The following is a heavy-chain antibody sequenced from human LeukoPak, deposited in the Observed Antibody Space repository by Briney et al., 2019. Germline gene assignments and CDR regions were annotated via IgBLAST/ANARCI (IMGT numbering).Heavy chain of an antibody. Sequence: SETLSLTCAVYGGSFSGYYWSWIRQPPGKGLEWIGEINHSGSTNYNPSLKSRVTISVDTSKNQFSLKLSSVTAADTAVYYCARVDGKLVTNWFDPWGQGTLVTVSS. V-gene: IGHV4-34*01. CDR2: INHSGST. CDR1: GGSFSGYY. D-gene: IGHD6-13*01. J-gene: IGHJ5*02. CDR3: ARVDGKLVTNWFDP.